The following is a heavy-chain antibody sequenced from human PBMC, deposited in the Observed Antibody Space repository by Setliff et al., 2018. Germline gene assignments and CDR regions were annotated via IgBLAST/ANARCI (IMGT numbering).Heavy chain of an antibody. J-gene: IGHJ4*02. V-gene: IGHV3-7*01. CDR1: GFTFSRYW. CDR3: ARAFGSGWF. CDR2: IKQDGSEK. Sequence: PGGSLRLSSAASGFTFSRYWMSWVRQAPGKGLEWVANIKQDGSEKYYVDSVKGRFTISRDNAKNSLYLQMNSLRAEDTAVYYCARAFGSGWFWGQGTLVTVSS. D-gene: IGHD6-19*01.